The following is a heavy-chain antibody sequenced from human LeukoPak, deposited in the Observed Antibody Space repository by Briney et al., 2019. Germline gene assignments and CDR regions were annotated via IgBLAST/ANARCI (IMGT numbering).Heavy chain of an antibody. J-gene: IGHJ3*02. V-gene: IGHV3-30-3*01. Sequence: GRSLRLSCAASGFTFSSYAMHWVRQAPGKGLEWVAVISYDGSNKYYADSVKGRFTISRDNSKNTLYLQMNSLRGEDTAVYYCASDPVYSGSYYEAFDIWGQGTMVTVSP. D-gene: IGHD1-26*01. CDR1: GFTFSSYA. CDR3: ASDPVYSGSYYEAFDI. CDR2: ISYDGSNK.